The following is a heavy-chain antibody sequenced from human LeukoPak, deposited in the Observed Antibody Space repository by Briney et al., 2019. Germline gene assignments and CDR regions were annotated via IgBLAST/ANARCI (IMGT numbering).Heavy chain of an antibody. V-gene: IGHV3-21*01. Sequence: PGGSLRLSCAASGFTFSSYSMNWVRQAPGKGLEWVSSISSSSSYIYYADSAKGRFTISRDNAKNSLYLQMNSLRAEDTAVYYCARAYSSSWYEDYWGQGTLVTVSS. J-gene: IGHJ4*02. CDR1: GFTFSSYS. CDR3: ARAYSSSWYEDY. D-gene: IGHD6-13*01. CDR2: ISSSSSYI.